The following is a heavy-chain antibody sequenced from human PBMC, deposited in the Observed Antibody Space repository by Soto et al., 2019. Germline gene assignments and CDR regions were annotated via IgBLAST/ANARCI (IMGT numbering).Heavy chain of an antibody. CDR3: AKGPHTNVGWPYYFES. V-gene: IGHV3-48*02. CDR2: SSPRGDTI. Sequence: LRLSCVASGFSLANYPMNLVRQTPVKGLEWISYSSPRGDTIYYADSVEGRFTISRDNARNSLSLHMSSLRDEDSALYYCAKGPHTNVGWPYYFESWGQGVPVTVSS. J-gene: IGHJ4*02. D-gene: IGHD6-19*01. CDR1: GFSLANYP.